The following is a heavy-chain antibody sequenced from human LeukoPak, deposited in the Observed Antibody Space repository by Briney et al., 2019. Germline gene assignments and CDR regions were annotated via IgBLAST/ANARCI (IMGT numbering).Heavy chain of an antibody. D-gene: IGHD3-22*01. Sequence: PGGSLRLSCAASGFTFSSYNMNWVRQAPGKGLEWVSAISGSGGSTYYADSVKGRFTISRDNSKNTLYLQMNSLRAEDTAVYYCAKDRHNWDSSGYDYWGQGTLVTVSS. CDR1: GFTFSSYN. CDR3: AKDRHNWDSSGYDY. CDR2: ISGSGGST. J-gene: IGHJ4*02. V-gene: IGHV3-23*01.